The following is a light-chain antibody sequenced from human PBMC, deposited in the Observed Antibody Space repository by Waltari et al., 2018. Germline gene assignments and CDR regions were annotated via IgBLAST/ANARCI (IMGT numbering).Light chain of an antibody. CDR2: DAS. V-gene: IGKV1-12*01. CDR3: QQGNDFPLT. Sequence: DIQMTQSPSSVSASVGDRVTITCRASRDISRWLAWYQQKQGKAPEFLIYDASTLQSGVSSRFSGSGSGREFTLTITSLQPEDFSTYYCQQGNDFPLTFGGGTKVEMK. J-gene: IGKJ4*01. CDR1: RDISRW.